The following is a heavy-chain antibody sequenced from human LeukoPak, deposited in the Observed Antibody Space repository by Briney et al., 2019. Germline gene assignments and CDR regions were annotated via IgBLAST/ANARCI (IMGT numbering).Heavy chain of an antibody. J-gene: IGHJ5*02. CDR3: ARAAVAGTGGWFDP. D-gene: IGHD6-19*01. V-gene: IGHV4-39*01. Sequence: SETLSLTCTVSGGSISSSSYYWGWIRQPPGKGLEWIGSIYYSGSTYYNPSLKSRVTISVDTSKNQFSLKLSSVTAADTAVYYCARAAVAGTGGWFDPWGQGTLVTVSS. CDR2: IYYSGST. CDR1: GGSISSSSYY.